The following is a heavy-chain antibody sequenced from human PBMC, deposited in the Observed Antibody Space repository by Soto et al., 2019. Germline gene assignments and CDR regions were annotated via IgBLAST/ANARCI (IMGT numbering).Heavy chain of an antibody. CDR2: VSHDGRNT. Sequence: VQLVESGGGVVQPGRSLRLSCAASGFTFSDYAMHWVRQAPGKGLEWMAVVSHDGRNTHYADSVKGRFTISRDSFKNSVSLEMSRLLAEDTAVYYCAKGGRQWLVTSDFNYWGQGAVVSVSS. D-gene: IGHD6-19*01. CDR3: AKGGRQWLVTSDFNY. CDR1: GFTFSDYA. V-gene: IGHV3-30*04. J-gene: IGHJ4*02.